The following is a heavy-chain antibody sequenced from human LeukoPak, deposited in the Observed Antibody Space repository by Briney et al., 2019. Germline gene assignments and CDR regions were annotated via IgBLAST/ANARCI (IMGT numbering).Heavy chain of an antibody. Sequence: SETLSLTCAVYGGSFSGYYWSWIRQPPGKGLEWIGEINHSGSTNYNPSLKSRVTISVDASKNQFSLKLSSVTAADTAVYYCARDLYNWNNWFDPWGQGTLVTVSS. CDR2: INHSGST. CDR1: GGSFSGYY. D-gene: IGHD1-20*01. V-gene: IGHV4-34*01. J-gene: IGHJ5*02. CDR3: ARDLYNWNNWFDP.